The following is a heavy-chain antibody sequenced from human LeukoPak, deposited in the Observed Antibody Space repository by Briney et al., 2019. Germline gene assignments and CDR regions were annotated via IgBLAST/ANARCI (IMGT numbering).Heavy chain of an antibody. CDR1: GYTFTSYG. CDR3: ARDRGGLIAAAATVYFDY. Sequence: ASVKVSCKASGYTFTSYGISWVRQAPGQGLEWMGWISAYNGNTNYAQKLQGRVTMTTDTSTSTAYMELRSLRSDDTAVYYCARDRGGLIAAAATVYFDYWGKGTLVTVSS. V-gene: IGHV1-18*01. CDR2: ISAYNGNT. D-gene: IGHD6-13*01. J-gene: IGHJ4*02.